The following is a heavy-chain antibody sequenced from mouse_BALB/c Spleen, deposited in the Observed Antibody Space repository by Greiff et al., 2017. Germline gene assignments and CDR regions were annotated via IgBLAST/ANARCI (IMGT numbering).Heavy chain of an antibody. V-gene: IGHV6-6*02. J-gene: IGHJ3*01. D-gene: IGHD1-1*01. CDR2: IRLKSNNYAT. Sequence: EVKVEESGGGLVQPGGSMKLSCVASGFTFSNYWMNWVRQSPEKGLEWVAEIRLKSNNYATHYAESVKGRFTISRDDSKSSVYLQMNNLRAEDTGIYYCTRPEDYYGSSYWFAYWGQGTLVTVSA. CDR1: GFTFSNYW. CDR3: TRPEDYYGSSYWFAY.